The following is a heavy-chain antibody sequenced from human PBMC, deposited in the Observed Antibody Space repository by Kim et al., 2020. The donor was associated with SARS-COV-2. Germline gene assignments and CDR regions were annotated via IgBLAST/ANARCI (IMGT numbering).Heavy chain of an antibody. CDR2: IVGSGGST. J-gene: IGHJ4*02. CDR3: AKKSGSKWDETYFDY. D-gene: IGHD1-26*01. Sequence: GGSLRLSCATSGFTFSNYAMNWVRQAPGKGLEWVSVIVGSGGSTYYADSVKGRFTISRDNSKNRLYLQMNSLRAEDTAVYYCAKKSGSKWDETYFDYWGQGILVTVSS. CDR1: GFTFSNYA. V-gene: IGHV3-23*01.